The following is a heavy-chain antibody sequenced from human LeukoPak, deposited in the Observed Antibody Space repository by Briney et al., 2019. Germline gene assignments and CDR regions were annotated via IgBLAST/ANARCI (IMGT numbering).Heavy chain of an antibody. V-gene: IGHV1-69*10. CDR1: GYTFTSYY. J-gene: IGHJ4*02. Sequence: SVKVSCKAPGYTFTSYYTHWVRQAPGQGLEWMGGIIPILGTANYAQKFQGRVTITADKSTSTAYMELSSLRSEDTAVYYCARDLPSGTFDYWGQGTLVTVSS. CDR2: IIPILGTA. CDR3: ARDLPSGTFDY. D-gene: IGHD3-10*01.